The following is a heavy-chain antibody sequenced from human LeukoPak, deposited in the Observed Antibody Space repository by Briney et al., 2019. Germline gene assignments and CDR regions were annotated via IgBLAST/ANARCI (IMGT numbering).Heavy chain of an antibody. J-gene: IGHJ3*02. V-gene: IGHV4-4*07. CDR2: IYTSGST. CDR3: ARDPNLYCSSTSCYKDAFDI. CDR1: GGSISSYY. Sequence: ASETLSLTCTVSGGSISSYYWSWIRQPAGKGLEWIGRIYTSGSTNYNPSLKSRVTMSVDTSKNQFSLKLSSVTAADTAVYYCARDPNLYCSSTSCYKDAFDIWGQGTMVTVSS. D-gene: IGHD2-2*02.